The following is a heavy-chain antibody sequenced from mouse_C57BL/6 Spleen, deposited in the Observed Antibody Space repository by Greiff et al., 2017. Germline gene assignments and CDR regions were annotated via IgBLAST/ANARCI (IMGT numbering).Heavy chain of an antibody. Sequence: EVKLVESGGGLVKPGGSLKLSCAASGFTFSDYGMHWVRQAPEKGLEWVAYISSGSSTIYYADTVKGRFTISRDNAKNTLFLQMTSLRSEDTAMYYCARPRIYYDYDRYYAMDYWGQGTSVTVSS. D-gene: IGHD2-4*01. CDR1: GFTFSDYG. CDR2: ISSGSSTI. CDR3: ARPRIYYDYDRYYAMDY. J-gene: IGHJ4*01. V-gene: IGHV5-17*01.